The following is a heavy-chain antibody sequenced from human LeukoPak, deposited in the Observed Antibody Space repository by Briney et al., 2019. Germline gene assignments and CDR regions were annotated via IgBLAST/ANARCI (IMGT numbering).Heavy chain of an antibody. V-gene: IGHV4-34*01. D-gene: IGHD3-10*01. J-gene: IGHJ5*02. Sequence: SETLSLTCAVYGGSFSGYYWSWIRQPPGKGLEWIGEINHSGSTNYNPSLKSRDTISVDTSKNQFSLKLSSVTAADTAVYYCARGGYYGSGNDFRFDPWGQGTLVTVSS. CDR2: INHSGST. CDR3: ARGGYYGSGNDFRFDP. CDR1: GGSFSGYY.